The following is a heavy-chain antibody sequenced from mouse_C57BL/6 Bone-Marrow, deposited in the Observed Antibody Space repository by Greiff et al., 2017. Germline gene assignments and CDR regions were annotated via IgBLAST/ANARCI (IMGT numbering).Heavy chain of an antibody. CDR1: SYTFTSYG. Sequence: VKLMESGAELARPGASVKLSCKASSYTFTSYGISWVKQRTGQGLEWIGEIYPRSGNTYYNEKFKGKATLTADKSSSTAYMELRSLTSEDSAVYFCARRAGWLPPFDYWGQGTTLTVSS. D-gene: IGHD2-3*01. V-gene: IGHV1-81*01. CDR2: IYPRSGNT. J-gene: IGHJ2*01. CDR3: ARRAGWLPPFDY.